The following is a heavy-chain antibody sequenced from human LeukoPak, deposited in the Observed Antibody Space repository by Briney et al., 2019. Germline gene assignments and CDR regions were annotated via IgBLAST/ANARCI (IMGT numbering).Heavy chain of an antibody. V-gene: IGHV3-23*01. J-gene: IGHJ4*02. CDR1: GFTFSSYA. D-gene: IGHD3-22*01. Sequence: GGSLRLSCAASGFTFSSYAMSWVRQAPGKGLEWVSAISGSGGSTYYADSVKGRFTISRDNSKNTLYLQMNSLRAEDTAVYYCARDLYRIVVVPHYFDYWGQGTLVTVSS. CDR2: ISGSGGST. CDR3: ARDLYRIVVVPHYFDY.